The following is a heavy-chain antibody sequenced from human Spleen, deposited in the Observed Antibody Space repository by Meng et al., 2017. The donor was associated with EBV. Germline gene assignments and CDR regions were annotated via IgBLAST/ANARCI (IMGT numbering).Heavy chain of an antibody. V-gene: IGHV4-4*02. D-gene: IGHD2-21*01. J-gene: IGHJ4*02. Sequence: VQMQESGPGLVRPSGTLSLTCAVSGDSISSRNWWIWVRQPPGKGLEWIGEVYHAGNINYNPSLESRVTISIDKSKNQFSLNLTSVTAADTAVYYCARGKIDWGQGTLVTVSS. CDR3: ARGKID. CDR2: VYHAGNI. CDR1: GDSISSRNW.